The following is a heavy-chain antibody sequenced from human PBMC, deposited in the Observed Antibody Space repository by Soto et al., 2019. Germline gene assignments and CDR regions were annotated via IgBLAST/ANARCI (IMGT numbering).Heavy chain of an antibody. CDR3: ARGKRGGYYYGMDV. Sequence: GSLRLSCAASGFTFSSYDMHWVRQATGKGLEWVSAIGTAGDTYYPGSVKGRFTISRENAKNSLYLQMNSLRAEDTAVYYCARGKRGGYYYGMDVWGQGTTVTVSS. J-gene: IGHJ6*02. CDR2: IGTAGDT. CDR1: GFTFSSYD. V-gene: IGHV3-13*01. D-gene: IGHD3-16*01.